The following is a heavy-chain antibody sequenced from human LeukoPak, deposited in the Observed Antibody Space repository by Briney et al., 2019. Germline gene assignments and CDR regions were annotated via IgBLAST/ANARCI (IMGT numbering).Heavy chain of an antibody. V-gene: IGHV3-13*04. CDR1: VLSFSTYD. J-gene: IGHJ3*01. CDR2: IGKSGDT. D-gene: IGHD5-12*01. Sequence: GGSLRLSCAASVLSFSTYDMHWVRQATGDGLEWVSGIGKSGDTYYVGSVKGRFTISRDNAKNSLYLQMNSLRSGDTAVYYCARGAYTGFDVWGQGTVVTVSS. CDR3: ARGAYTGFDV.